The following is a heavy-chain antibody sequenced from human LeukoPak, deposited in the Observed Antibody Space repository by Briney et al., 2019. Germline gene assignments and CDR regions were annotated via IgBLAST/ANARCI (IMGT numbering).Heavy chain of an antibody. Sequence: QPGGSLRLSCAASGFTFSSYAMSWVRQAPGKGLEWVSAISGSGGSTYHADSVKGRFTISRDNSKNTLYLQMNSLRAEDTAVYYCATLPSYDSSGFWGQGTLVTVSS. CDR3: ATLPSYDSSGF. V-gene: IGHV3-23*01. CDR2: ISGSGGST. J-gene: IGHJ4*02. D-gene: IGHD3-22*01. CDR1: GFTFSSYA.